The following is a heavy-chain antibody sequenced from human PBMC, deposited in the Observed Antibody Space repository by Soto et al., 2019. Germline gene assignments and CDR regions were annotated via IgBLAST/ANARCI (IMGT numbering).Heavy chain of an antibody. Sequence: QVQLVQSGAEVKKPGSSVKVSCKASGGTFSSYAISWVRQAPGQGLEWMGGIIPIFGTANYAQKFQGRVTITAAEATSTDDMELSSLRSEDTAVYYGASSPSSPYDLTWFDPWGQGTLVTVSS. J-gene: IGHJ5*02. V-gene: IGHV1-69*01. CDR2: IIPIFGTA. CDR1: GGTFSSYA. D-gene: IGHD3-3*01. CDR3: ASSPSSPYDLTWFDP.